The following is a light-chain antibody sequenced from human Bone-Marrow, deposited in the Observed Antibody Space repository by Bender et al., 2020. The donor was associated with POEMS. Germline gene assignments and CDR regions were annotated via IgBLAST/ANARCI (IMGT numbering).Light chain of an antibody. V-gene: IGLV2-14*02. CDR2: EVN. Sequence: QSALTQPASVSGSPGQSVTISCTGTSADVGIYNLVSWYQHHPGEAPKLIIYEVNQRPSGVSDRFSGSKSANTASLTISGLQTEDEAEYYCCSYTVITTLVFGGGTKLTVL. CDR1: SADVGIYNL. J-gene: IGLJ3*02. CDR3: CSYTVITTLV.